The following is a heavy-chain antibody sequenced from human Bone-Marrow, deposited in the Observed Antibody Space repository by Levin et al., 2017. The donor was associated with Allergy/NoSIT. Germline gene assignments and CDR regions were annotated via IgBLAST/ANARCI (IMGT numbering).Heavy chain of an antibody. CDR3: ARDATPVTYYDFWSGYEAPFDY. V-gene: IGHV4-39*07. D-gene: IGHD3-3*01. Sequence: SETLSLTCTVSGGSISSSSYYWGWLRQPPGKGLEWIGSIYYSGSTYYNPSLKSRVTISVDTSKNQFSLKLSSVTAADTAVYYCARDATPVTYYDFWSGYEAPFDYWGQGTLVTVSS. J-gene: IGHJ4*02. CDR1: GGSISSSSYY. CDR2: IYYSGST.